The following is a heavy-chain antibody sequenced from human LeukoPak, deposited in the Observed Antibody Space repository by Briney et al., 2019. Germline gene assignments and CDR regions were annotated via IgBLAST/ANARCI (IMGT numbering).Heavy chain of an antibody. D-gene: IGHD6-19*01. CDR1: GFIFSNYG. CDR3: AKDKGYSSGWYGGYFDY. J-gene: IGHJ4*02. Sequence: GGSLRLSCAASGFIFSNYGMHWVRQAPGKGLEWVAFIRYDGSNKYYADSVKGRFTTSRDNSKNTLYLQMNSLRPEDTAVYYCAKDKGYSSGWYGGYFDYWGQGTLVTVSS. V-gene: IGHV3-30*02. CDR2: IRYDGSNK.